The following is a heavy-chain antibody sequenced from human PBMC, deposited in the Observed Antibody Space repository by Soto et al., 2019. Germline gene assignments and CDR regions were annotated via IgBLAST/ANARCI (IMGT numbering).Heavy chain of an antibody. J-gene: IGHJ3*02. CDR1: GYTFTSYY. CDR2: INPSGGST. D-gene: IGHD6-6*01. CDR3: ARDESIVARPGDFAI. V-gene: IGHV1-46*01. Sequence: ASVKVSCKASGYTFTSYYIHWVRQAPGQGLEWMGIINPSGGSTRYAQKFQGRVTMTKDTSTSTVYMELSSLRSEDTAVYYCARDESIVARPGDFAIWGQGTMVTVSS.